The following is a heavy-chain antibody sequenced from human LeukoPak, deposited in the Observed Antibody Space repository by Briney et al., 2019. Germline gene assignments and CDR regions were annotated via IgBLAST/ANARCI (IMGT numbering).Heavy chain of an antibody. CDR3: ARGRYLYGDYVRLYYYYGMDV. CDR1: GGSFSGYY. V-gene: IGHV4-34*01. J-gene: IGHJ6*02. Sequence: SETLSLTCAVYGGSFSGYYWSWIRQPPGKGLEWIGEINHSGSTNYNPSLKSRVTISVDTSKNQFSLKLSSVTAADTTVYYCARGRYLYGDYVRLYYYYGMDVWGQGTTVTVSS. D-gene: IGHD4-17*01. CDR2: INHSGST.